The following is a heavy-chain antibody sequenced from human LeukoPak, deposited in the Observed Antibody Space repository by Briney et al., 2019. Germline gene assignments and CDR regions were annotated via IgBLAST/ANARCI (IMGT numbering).Heavy chain of an antibody. CDR2: ISGSGETT. D-gene: IGHD3-3*01. CDR1: GFTFSSFD. V-gene: IGHV3-23*01. J-gene: IGHJ4*02. CDR3: AKEVWRGFDS. Sequence: AGSLRLSCAASGFTFSSFDMSWVRQAPGKGLEWVSVISGSGETTYYADSVRGRFTISRDNSKTTLYVEMNSLRADDTAVYFCAKEVWRGFDSWGQGTLVTVSS.